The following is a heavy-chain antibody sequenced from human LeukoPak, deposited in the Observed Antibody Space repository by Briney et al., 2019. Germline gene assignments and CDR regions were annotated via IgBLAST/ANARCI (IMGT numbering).Heavy chain of an antibody. Sequence: ASVQVSCKASGFPFSSYGFNWVRQAPGQGLEWMGWISAYSGNTNFAQKFQGRVTMTTDTSTRTVYMELRSLRSDDTAVYYCARDGVEMATYYYYAMDVWGQGTTVTVSS. V-gene: IGHV1-18*04. CDR2: ISAYSGNT. CDR3: ARDGVEMATYYYYAMDV. CDR1: GFPFSSYG. J-gene: IGHJ6*02. D-gene: IGHD5-24*01.